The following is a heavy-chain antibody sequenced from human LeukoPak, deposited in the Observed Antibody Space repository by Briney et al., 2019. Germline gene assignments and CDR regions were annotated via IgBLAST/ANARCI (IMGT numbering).Heavy chain of an antibody. CDR3: ARGAQTYYDKAPVDY. J-gene: IGHJ4*02. Sequence: SETLSLTCAVYGGSFSGYYWSWIRQPPGKGLEWIGEINHSGSTNYNPSLKSRVTISVDTSKSQFSLILNSMTAADTAVYYCARGAQTYYDKAPVDYWGQGTLVTVSS. CDR2: INHSGST. CDR1: GGSFSGYY. V-gene: IGHV4-34*01. D-gene: IGHD3-22*01.